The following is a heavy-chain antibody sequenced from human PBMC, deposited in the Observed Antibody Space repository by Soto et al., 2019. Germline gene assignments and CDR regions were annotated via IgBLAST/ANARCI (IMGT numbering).Heavy chain of an antibody. CDR1: GGSISSGDYY. J-gene: IGHJ4*02. CDR2: IYYSGST. V-gene: IGHV4-30-4*01. Sequence: PSETLSLTCTVSGGSISSGDYYWSWIRQPPGKGLEWIGYIYYSGSTYYNPSLKSRVTISVDTSKNQFSMKLSSVTAADTAVYYCARASQGGSGTDYMFPIWGQGTLVTVSS. CDR3: ARASQGGSGTDYMFPI. D-gene: IGHD3-10*01.